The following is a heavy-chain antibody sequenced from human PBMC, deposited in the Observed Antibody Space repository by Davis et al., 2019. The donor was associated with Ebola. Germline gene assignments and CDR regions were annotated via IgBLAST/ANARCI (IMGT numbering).Heavy chain of an antibody. J-gene: IGHJ4*02. CDR2: IIPILGIA. Sequence: SVKVSCKASGGTFSSYAISWVRQAPGQGLEWMGRIIPILGIANYAQKFQGRVTITADKSTSTAYMELSSLRSEDTAVYYCARGGSSWYGYFDYWGQGTLVTVSS. D-gene: IGHD6-13*01. CDR3: ARGGSSWYGYFDY. CDR1: GGTFSSYA. V-gene: IGHV1-69*04.